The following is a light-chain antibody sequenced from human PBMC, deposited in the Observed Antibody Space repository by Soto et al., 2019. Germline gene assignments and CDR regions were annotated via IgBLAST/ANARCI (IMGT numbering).Light chain of an antibody. CDR1: SSNIGSKY. Sequence: QSALTQPPSASGTPGQRVTISCSGSSSNIGSKYVYWYQQLPGTAPKLLMYRNNQRPSGVPDRFSGSKSGTSASLAISGLRSEDEAHYYCAAWDDSVGGPAFGGGTQLTVL. CDR3: AAWDDSVGGPA. J-gene: IGLJ2*01. CDR2: RNN. V-gene: IGLV1-47*01.